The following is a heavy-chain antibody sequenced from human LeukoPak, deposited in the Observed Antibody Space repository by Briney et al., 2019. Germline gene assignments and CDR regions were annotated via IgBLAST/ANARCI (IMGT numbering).Heavy chain of an antibody. J-gene: IGHJ4*02. V-gene: IGHV3-48*01. D-gene: IGHD1-7*01. CDR2: ISGQSSTL. Sequence: GGSLRHSCAASGYTFSNAWMSWVRQAPGKGLEWVSYISGQSSTLYYADSVQGRFTISRDNAMNSLFLQMNSLRVEDTAVYYCARDWNYGGTFEYWGQGTLVTVS. CDR3: ARDWNYGGTFEY. CDR1: GYTFSNAW.